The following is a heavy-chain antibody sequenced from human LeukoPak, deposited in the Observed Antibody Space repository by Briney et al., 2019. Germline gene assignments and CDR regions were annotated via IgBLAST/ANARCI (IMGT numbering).Heavy chain of an antibody. J-gene: IGHJ4*02. CDR3: ARGVYIAAAQYGY. Sequence: PSETLSLTCTVSGGSIRSYYWSWIRQPAGKGLEWIVHIEASGRTKSSPSLTSRVTMSVDTSKNQIYLNLNSVTAADTAVYYCARGVYIAAAQYGYWGQGTLVTVSS. D-gene: IGHD6-13*01. CDR2: IEASGRT. V-gene: IGHV4-4*07. CDR1: GGSIRSYY.